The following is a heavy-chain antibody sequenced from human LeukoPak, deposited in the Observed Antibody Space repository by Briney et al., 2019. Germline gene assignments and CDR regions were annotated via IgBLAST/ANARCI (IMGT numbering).Heavy chain of an antibody. Sequence: SETLSLTCTVFGDSINSYYWSWIRQPPGKGLEWIGYIYYSGSTNYNPSLKSRVTISVDTSKNQFSLKLSSVTAADTAVYYCARSSYDSSGYYYPYYFDYWGQGTLVTVSS. V-gene: IGHV4-59*01. CDR1: GDSINSYY. CDR3: ARSSYDSSGYYYPYYFDY. J-gene: IGHJ4*02. D-gene: IGHD3-22*01. CDR2: IYYSGST.